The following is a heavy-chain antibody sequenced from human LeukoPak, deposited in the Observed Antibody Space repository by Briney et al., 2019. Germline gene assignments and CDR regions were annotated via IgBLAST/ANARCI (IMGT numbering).Heavy chain of an antibody. J-gene: IGHJ4*02. V-gene: IGHV3-23*01. CDR3: AKDGSGWYRGNFDY. CDR1: GFTLSSYA. CDR2: ISGSGGST. D-gene: IGHD6-19*01. Sequence: GGSLRLSCAASGFTLSSYAMSWVRQAPGKGLEWVSAISGSGGSTYYADSVKGRFTISRDNSKNTLYLQMNSLRAEDTAVYYCAKDGSGWYRGNFDYWGQGTLVTFSS.